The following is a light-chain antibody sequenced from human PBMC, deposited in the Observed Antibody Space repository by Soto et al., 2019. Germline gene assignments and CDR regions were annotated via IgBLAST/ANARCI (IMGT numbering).Light chain of an antibody. V-gene: IGLV2-14*01. CDR1: SSDVGGYNY. J-gene: IGLJ1*01. CDR3: SSYTSSSTQI. CDR2: EVS. Sequence: QSVLTQPASVSGAPGQSITISCTGTSSDVGGYNYVSWYQQHPGKAPKLMIYEVSNRPSGVSNRFSGSKSGTTASLTISGLQAEDEADYYCSSYTSSSTQIFGTGTKLTVL.